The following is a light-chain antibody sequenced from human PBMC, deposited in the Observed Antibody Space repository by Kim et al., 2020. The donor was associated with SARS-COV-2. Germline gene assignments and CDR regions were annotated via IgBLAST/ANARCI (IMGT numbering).Light chain of an antibody. CDR2: EIS. CDR1: SSDIGAYIY. V-gene: IGLV2-8*01. J-gene: IGLJ2*01. Sequence: GQSVTISCTGTSSDIGAYIYVSWYQQHPGKAPKLMIYEISERPSGVPDRFSGSKSGNTASLTVSGLQADDEADYYCSSYAGSDTVLFGGGTQLTVL. CDR3: SSYAGSDTVL.